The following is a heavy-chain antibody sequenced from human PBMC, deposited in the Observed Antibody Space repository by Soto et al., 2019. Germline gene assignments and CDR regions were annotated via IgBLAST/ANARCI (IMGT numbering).Heavy chain of an antibody. Sequence: QVQLVESGGGVVQPGRSLRLSCAASGFTFSSYSMHWVRQAPGKGLEWVAVTSYDGSNKYYADSVKGRFTISRDNSKNTLYLQMNSLRPEDTAVYFCARDLRPYCTNGVCLGVFDHWGQGTLVTVSS. J-gene: IGHJ4*02. CDR3: ARDLRPYCTNGVCLGVFDH. D-gene: IGHD2-8*01. CDR1: GFTFSSYS. V-gene: IGHV3-30-3*01. CDR2: TSYDGSNK.